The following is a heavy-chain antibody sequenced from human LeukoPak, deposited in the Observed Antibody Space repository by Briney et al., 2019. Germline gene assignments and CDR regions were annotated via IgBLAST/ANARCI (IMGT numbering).Heavy chain of an antibody. D-gene: IGHD2-15*01. CDR1: GFIFSNYD. Sequence: GGSLRLSCAASGFIFSNYDMHWVRQAPGKGLEWVAFIRYDGSNKYYADSVKGRFTVSRDNSKNPLYLQMNSLRAEDTAVYYCARVVSVASTPDYWGQGTLVTVSS. V-gene: IGHV3-30*02. J-gene: IGHJ4*02. CDR3: ARVVSVASTPDY. CDR2: IRYDGSNK.